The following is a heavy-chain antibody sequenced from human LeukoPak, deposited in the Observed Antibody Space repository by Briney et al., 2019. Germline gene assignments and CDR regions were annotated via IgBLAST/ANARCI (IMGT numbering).Heavy chain of an antibody. V-gene: IGHV1-46*01. D-gene: IGHD2-21*02. Sequence: ASVKVSCEASGYTFTSYSLNWVRQAPGQGPEWMGTINPSGGTTNYAQKFQGRITMTRDTSTSTVYMELSSLRSEDTAMYYCARELISGDWTWDIWGQGTMVTVSS. J-gene: IGHJ3*02. CDR3: ARELISGDWTWDI. CDR2: INPSGGTT. CDR1: GYTFTSYS.